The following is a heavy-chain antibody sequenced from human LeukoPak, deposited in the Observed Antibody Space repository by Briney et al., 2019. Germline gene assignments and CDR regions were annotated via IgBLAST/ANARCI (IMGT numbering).Heavy chain of an antibody. J-gene: IGHJ6*02. CDR2: INWNSGSI. Sequence: QSGGSLRLSCAASGFTFDDYAMHWVRQAPGKGLEWVSGINWNSGSIAYADSVKGRFTISRDNSKNTLYLQMNSLRAEDTAVYYCAKDTDSSGYYRYYYYYGMDVWGQGTTVTVSS. D-gene: IGHD3-22*01. CDR1: GFTFDDYA. V-gene: IGHV3-9*01. CDR3: AKDTDSSGYYRYYYYYGMDV.